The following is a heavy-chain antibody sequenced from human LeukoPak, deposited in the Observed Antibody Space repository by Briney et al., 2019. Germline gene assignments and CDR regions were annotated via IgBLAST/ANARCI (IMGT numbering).Heavy chain of an antibody. J-gene: IGHJ4*02. CDR1: GGSIRSYY. CDR2: IYYSGST. V-gene: IGHV4-59*01. CDR3: AREELAGTGY. D-gene: IGHD6-19*01. Sequence: SETLSLTCTVSGGSIRSYYWSWIRQPPGKGLEWIGYIYYSGSTNYNPSLKSRVTISVDTSKNQFSLKLSSVTAADTAVYYCAREELAGTGYWGQGTLVTVSS.